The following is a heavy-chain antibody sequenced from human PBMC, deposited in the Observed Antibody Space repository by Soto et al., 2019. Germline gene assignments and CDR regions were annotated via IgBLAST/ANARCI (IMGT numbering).Heavy chain of an antibody. V-gene: IGHV1-69*01. D-gene: IGHD3-22*01. Sequence: QVQLVQSGAEVEKPGSSVKVSCKASGGTFSSYAISWVRQAPGQGLEWMGGVIPIFGTANYAQKFQGRVTITADESTSTAYMELSSLRSEDTAVYYCARAQYYYDSSGPHYWGQGTLVTVSS. CDR2: VIPIFGTA. J-gene: IGHJ4*02. CDR1: GGTFSSYA. CDR3: ARAQYYYDSSGPHY.